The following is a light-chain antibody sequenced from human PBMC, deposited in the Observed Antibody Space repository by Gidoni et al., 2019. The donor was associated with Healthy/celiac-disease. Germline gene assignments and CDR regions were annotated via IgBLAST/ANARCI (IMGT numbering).Light chain of an antibody. V-gene: IGLV2-14*01. CDR1: SSDVGGYNY. CDR3: SSYTSSSTRRV. CDR2: EVS. Sequence: QSAPTHPAPVSGSPGQSITLSCTGTSSDVGGYNYVSWYQQHPGKAPKLMIYEVSNRPSGVSNRFSGSKSGNTASLTISGLQAEDEADYYCSSYTSSSTRRVFGGGTKLTVL. J-gene: IGLJ3*02.